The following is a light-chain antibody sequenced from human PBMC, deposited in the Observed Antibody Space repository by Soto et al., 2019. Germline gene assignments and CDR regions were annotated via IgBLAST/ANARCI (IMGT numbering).Light chain of an antibody. CDR2: DAS. CDR1: QSVSRY. Sequence: EIVLTQSPATLSLSPGERATLSCRASQSVSRYLAWYQQKPGQAPRLLIYDASNRATGIPTRFSGSGSGPDFALTISSLEPADFAVYYCQQRSNWPSTFGGGTKVEIK. J-gene: IGKJ4*01. V-gene: IGKV3-11*01. CDR3: QQRSNWPST.